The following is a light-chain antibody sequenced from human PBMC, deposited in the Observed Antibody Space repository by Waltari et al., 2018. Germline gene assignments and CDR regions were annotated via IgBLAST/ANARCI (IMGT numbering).Light chain of an antibody. Sequence: QSALTQPASVSGSPGQSIAISCTGTSSDVGASNYVSWYQPHPGKAPKVIIYDVSKRPSGISSRFSGSKSDNTASLTISGLQAEDEADYFCYSFAGYTTFYVFGSGTKVTVL. V-gene: IGLV2-23*02. CDR2: DVS. J-gene: IGLJ1*01. CDR3: YSFAGYTTFYV. CDR1: SSDVGASNY.